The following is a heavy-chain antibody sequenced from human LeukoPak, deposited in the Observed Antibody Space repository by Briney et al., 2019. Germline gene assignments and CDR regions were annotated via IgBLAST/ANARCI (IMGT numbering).Heavy chain of an antibody. V-gene: IGHV3-33*01. Sequence: QTGGSLRLSCAASGFTFSSYGMHWVRQAPGKGLEWVAVIWYDGSNKYYADSVKGRFTISRDNSKNTLYLQMNSLRAEDTAVYYCARDLGEMATMPFDYWGQGTLVTVSS. CDR1: GFTFSSYG. D-gene: IGHD5-24*01. J-gene: IGHJ4*02. CDR2: IWYDGSNK. CDR3: ARDLGEMATMPFDY.